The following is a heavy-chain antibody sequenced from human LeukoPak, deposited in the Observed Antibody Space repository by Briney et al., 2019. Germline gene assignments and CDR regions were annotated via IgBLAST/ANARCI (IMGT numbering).Heavy chain of an antibody. V-gene: IGHV1-18*01. CDR3: AREAGIVVVPAAIVY. D-gene: IGHD2-2*01. Sequence: ASVKVSCKASGYTFTSYGISWVRQAPGQGLEWMGWISANNGNTNSAQKLQGRVTMTTDTSTSTAYMELRSLRSDDTAVYYCAREAGIVVVPAAIVYWGQGTLVTVSS. J-gene: IGHJ4*02. CDR2: ISANNGNT. CDR1: GYTFTSYG.